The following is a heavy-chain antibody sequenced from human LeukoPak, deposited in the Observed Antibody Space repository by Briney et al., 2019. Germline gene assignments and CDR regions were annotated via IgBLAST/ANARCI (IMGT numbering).Heavy chain of an antibody. CDR2: ISGSGGST. CDR1: GFTFSSYG. D-gene: IGHD3-22*01. Sequence: GGSLRLSCAASGFTFSSYGMSWVRQAPGKGLEWVSAISGSGGSTYYADSVKGRFTISRYNSKNTLYLQMNSLRAEDTAVYYCASSPDYYDSNGPKYWGQGTLVTVSS. CDR3: ASSPDYYDSNGPKY. V-gene: IGHV3-23*01. J-gene: IGHJ4*02.